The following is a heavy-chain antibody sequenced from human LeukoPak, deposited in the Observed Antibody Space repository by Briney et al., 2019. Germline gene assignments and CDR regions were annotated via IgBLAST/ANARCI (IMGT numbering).Heavy chain of an antibody. Sequence: GGSLRLSCAASGFTVSSNYMSWVRQAPGKGLEWVLLIYAGGSTYYADAVKGRFTISRHNSKNTLHPQMNSLRVEDTAVYYCATAGSSELLWDYAMDVWGQGTTVTVSS. CDR1: GFTVSSNY. V-gene: IGHV3-53*04. D-gene: IGHD3-10*01. CDR3: ATAGSSELLWDYAMDV. J-gene: IGHJ6*02. CDR2: IYAGGST.